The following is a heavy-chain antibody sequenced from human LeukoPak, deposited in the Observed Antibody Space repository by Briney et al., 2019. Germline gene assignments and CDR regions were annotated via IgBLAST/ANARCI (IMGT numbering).Heavy chain of an antibody. Sequence: SVKVSCKASGGTFSSYAISWVRQAPGQGLEWMGRIIPILGIANYVQKFQGRVTITADKSTSTAYMELSSLRSQDTAVYYCARALLYGGNSDYWGQGTLVTVSS. CDR1: GGTFSSYA. CDR2: IIPILGIA. CDR3: ARALLYGGNSDY. D-gene: IGHD4-23*01. V-gene: IGHV1-69*04. J-gene: IGHJ4*02.